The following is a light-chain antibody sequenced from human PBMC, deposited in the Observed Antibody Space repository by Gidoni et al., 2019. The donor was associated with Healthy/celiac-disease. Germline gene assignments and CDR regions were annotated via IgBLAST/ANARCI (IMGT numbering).Light chain of an antibody. Sequence: QSALTQPASVSGSPGQSITISCTGTSSDVGGYNYVAWYQQHPGKAPKLMLYDVSNRPSGVSSRFSGSKSGNTASLTISGLQAEDEADYYCSSYTSSSTGVVFGGGTKLTVL. V-gene: IGLV2-14*01. CDR3: SSYTSSSTGVV. CDR1: SSDVGGYNY. J-gene: IGLJ2*01. CDR2: DVS.